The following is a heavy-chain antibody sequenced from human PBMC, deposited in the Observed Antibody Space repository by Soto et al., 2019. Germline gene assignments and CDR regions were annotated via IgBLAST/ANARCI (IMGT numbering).Heavy chain of an antibody. CDR2: ISYDGSNK. D-gene: IGHD6-19*01. CDR3: AKDSDSSGWWSGSVNFDY. CDR1: GFTFSSYG. J-gene: IGHJ4*02. Sequence: QVPLVESGGGVVQPGRSLRLSCAASGFTFSSYGMHWVRQAPGKGLEWVAVISYDGSNKYYADSVKGRFTISRDNSKNTLYLQMNSLRAEDTAVYYCAKDSDSSGWWSGSVNFDYWGQGTLVTVSS. V-gene: IGHV3-30*18.